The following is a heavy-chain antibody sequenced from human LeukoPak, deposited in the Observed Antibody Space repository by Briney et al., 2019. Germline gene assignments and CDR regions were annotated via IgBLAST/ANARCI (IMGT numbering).Heavy chain of an antibody. J-gene: IGHJ6*02. CDR2: IYDSGTT. V-gene: IGHV4-59*01. CDR1: GGSIRRYY. Sequence: PSETLSLTCTVSGGSIRRYYWSWIRQPPGKGLEWIGYIYDSGTTKYNISLQSRVTISLDMSKNQFTLNLTSVTAADTAVYYCARARGFYYGSGSLFTSGEDGMDVWGQGTTVTVSS. D-gene: IGHD3-10*01. CDR3: ARARGFYYGSGSLFTSGEDGMDV.